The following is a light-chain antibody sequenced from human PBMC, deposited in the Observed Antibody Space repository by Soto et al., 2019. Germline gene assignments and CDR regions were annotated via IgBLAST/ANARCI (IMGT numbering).Light chain of an antibody. CDR2: AAS. V-gene: IGKV1-9*01. Sequence: DIQLTQSPSFLSASIGDRVTITCRASQGISSYLAWYQQKPGKAPKLLIYAASPLQSGVPPRFSGSGSGTEFTLTISSLQPEDFATYYCQQLNSYPLTFGGGTKVEIK. J-gene: IGKJ4*01. CDR3: QQLNSYPLT. CDR1: QGISSY.